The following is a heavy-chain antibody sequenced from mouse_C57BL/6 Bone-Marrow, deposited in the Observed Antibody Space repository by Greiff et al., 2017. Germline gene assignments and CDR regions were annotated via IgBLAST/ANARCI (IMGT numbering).Heavy chain of an antibody. CDR3: ARIYYGNYGSAMDY. CDR2: LWSGGST. Sequence: QVQLKQSGPGLVQPSQSLSITCTVSGFSLTSYGVHWVRQSPGKGLEWLGVLWSGGSTDYNAAFISRLSISKDNSKSQVFFKMNSLQADDTAIYYCARIYYGNYGSAMDYWGQGTSVTVSS. CDR1: GFSLTSYG. D-gene: IGHD2-1*01. V-gene: IGHV2-2*01. J-gene: IGHJ4*01.